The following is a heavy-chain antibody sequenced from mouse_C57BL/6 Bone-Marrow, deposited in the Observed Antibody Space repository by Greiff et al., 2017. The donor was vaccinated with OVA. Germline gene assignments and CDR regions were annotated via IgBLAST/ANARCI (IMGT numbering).Heavy chain of an antibody. J-gene: IGHJ4*01. D-gene: IGHD2-13*01. Sequence: VQLQQSGPGLVQPSQSLSITCTVSGFSLTSYGVHWVRQSPGKGLEWLGVIWSGGSTDYNAAFIFRLSISKDNSKSQVFFKMNSLQADDTAIYYCASPYSDYLYYAMDYWGQVTSVTVSS. CDR2: IWSGGST. V-gene: IGHV2-2*01. CDR3: ASPYSDYLYYAMDY. CDR1: GFSLTSYG.